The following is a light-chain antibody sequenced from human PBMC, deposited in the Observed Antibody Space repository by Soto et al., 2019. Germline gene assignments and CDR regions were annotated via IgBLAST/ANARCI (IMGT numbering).Light chain of an antibody. CDR1: QSVSSN. CDR2: GAS. J-gene: IGKJ3*01. Sequence: EIVMTQSPATLSVSPGERATLSCRASQSVSSNLAWYQQKPGQAPRLLIYGASTRATDIPARFSGSGSGTDFTLTISRLQPEDSAVYYCQQCGGSPLFSFGPGTRVDI. CDR3: QQCGGSPLFS. V-gene: IGKV3-15*01.